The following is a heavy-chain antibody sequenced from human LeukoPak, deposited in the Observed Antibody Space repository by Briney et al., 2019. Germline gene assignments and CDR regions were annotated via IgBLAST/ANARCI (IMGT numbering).Heavy chain of an antibody. CDR1: GFTFSSHA. D-gene: IGHD2-15*01. V-gene: IGHV3-23*01. CDR3: AKDPRVVVAATFDY. J-gene: IGHJ4*02. CDR2: ISGSGGST. Sequence: KPGRSLRLSCAASGFTFSSHALHWVRQAPGKGLEWVSAISGSGGSTYYADSVKGRFTISRDNSKNTLYLQMNSLRAEDTAVYYCAKDPRVVVAATFDYWGQGTLVTVSS.